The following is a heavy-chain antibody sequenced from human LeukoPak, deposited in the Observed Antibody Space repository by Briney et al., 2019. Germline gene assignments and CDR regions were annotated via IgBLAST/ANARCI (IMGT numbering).Heavy chain of an antibody. CDR1: GGSISSYY. V-gene: IGHV4-59*01. CDR2: IYYSGST. Sequence: PSETLSLTCTVSGGSISSYYWSWIRQPPGKGLEWIGYIYYSGSTNYNPSLKSRVTISVDTSKNQFFLKLSSVTAADTAVYYCARGGPHIAAAGYDYWGQGTLVTVSS. J-gene: IGHJ4*02. D-gene: IGHD6-13*01. CDR3: ARGGPHIAAAGYDY.